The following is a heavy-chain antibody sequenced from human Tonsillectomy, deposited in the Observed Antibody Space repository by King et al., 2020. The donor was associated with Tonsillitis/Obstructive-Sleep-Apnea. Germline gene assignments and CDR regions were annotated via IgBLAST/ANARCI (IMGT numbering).Heavy chain of an antibody. J-gene: IGHJ6*03. V-gene: IGHV2-70*04. CDR2: MDWDDDK. CDR1: GFSLSTSGMG. Sequence: VTLKESGPALVKPTQTLTLTCTVSGFSLSTSGMGVSWIRQPPGKALEWLARMDWDDDKYYSTSLKTRLTISKDTSKNQVVLTLTNMDPVDTATYYCARIRGETTVTLRYYYSNYTDVWGRGTTVTVSS. D-gene: IGHD4-11*01. CDR3: ARIRGETTVTLRYYYSNYTDV.